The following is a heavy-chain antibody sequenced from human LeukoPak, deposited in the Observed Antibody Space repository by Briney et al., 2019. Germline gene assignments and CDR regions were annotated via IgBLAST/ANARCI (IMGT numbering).Heavy chain of an antibody. CDR2: ISSSSTYI. Sequence: GGSLRLSCAASGFTFNSYTMNWVRQAPGKGLEWVSSISSSSTYIYYADSVKGRFVISRDSANNSVYLQMYSLRAEDTAVYYCSRDGIFTGWGQGTLVTVSS. V-gene: IGHV3-21*01. CDR3: SRDGIFTG. CDR1: GFTFNSYT. J-gene: IGHJ4*02. D-gene: IGHD3-3*01.